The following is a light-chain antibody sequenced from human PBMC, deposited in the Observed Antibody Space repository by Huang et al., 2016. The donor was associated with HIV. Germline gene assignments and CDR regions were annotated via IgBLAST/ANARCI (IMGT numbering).Light chain of an antibody. CDR3: QQYYNWPRT. Sequence: STRSVCPGDRVTTYWRDSKSMSNTLAWYHERPGKAPRLLIYGASSRAAGVPVRFSVSGSGTDFTLTITGLQFEDLGVYFWQQYYNWPRTFGQGTKV. V-gene: IGKV3-15*01. CDR2: GAS. J-gene: IGKJ1*01. CDR1: KSMSNT.